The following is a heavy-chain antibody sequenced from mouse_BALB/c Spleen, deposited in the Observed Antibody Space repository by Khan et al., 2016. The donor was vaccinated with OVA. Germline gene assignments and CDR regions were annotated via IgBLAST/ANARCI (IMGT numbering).Heavy chain of an antibody. V-gene: IGHV3-2*02. CDR2: ISYSGVT. CDR1: GYSITSDYA. J-gene: IGHJ2*01. CDR3: ARGNYYGYYFDY. D-gene: IGHD1-1*01. Sequence: EVKLEESGPGLVKPSQSLSLTCTVTGYSITSDYAWIWIRQFPGNKLEWMGYISYSGVTSYTPSLKSRISITRDTSKNQFFLQLNSVTTEDTATYYCARGNYYGYYFDYWGQGTTLTVSS.